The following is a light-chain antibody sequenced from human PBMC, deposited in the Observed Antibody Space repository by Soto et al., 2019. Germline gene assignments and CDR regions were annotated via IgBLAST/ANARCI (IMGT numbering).Light chain of an antibody. J-gene: IGKJ1*01. Sequence: EIVLTQSPGSLSLSPGERATLSCRASQTLSSTFFAWYQQRPGQAPRLLIYGASRRATGIPDRFIGSGSGTDFTLTISRLEPEDFAVYYRQQFDSSLTFGQGTKVEVK. CDR1: QTLSSTF. CDR2: GAS. CDR3: QQFDSSLT. V-gene: IGKV3-20*01.